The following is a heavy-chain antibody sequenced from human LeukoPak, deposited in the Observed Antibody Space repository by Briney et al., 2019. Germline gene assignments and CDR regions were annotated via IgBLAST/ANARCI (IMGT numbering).Heavy chain of an antibody. D-gene: IGHD6-25*01. CDR3: ARGAAIPPHYYYMEV. CDR1: GGSFDNYAVNSYA. Sequence: GASVKVSCKASGGSFDNYAVNSYAISWVRQAPGQGLEWLGGIIPLFRTTNYAQRFQDRVTITSNESTSTVSMELSSLRSDDTAVYYCARGAAIPPHYYYMEVWGTGTTVTVFS. CDR2: IIPLFRTT. V-gene: IGHV1-69*13. J-gene: IGHJ6*03.